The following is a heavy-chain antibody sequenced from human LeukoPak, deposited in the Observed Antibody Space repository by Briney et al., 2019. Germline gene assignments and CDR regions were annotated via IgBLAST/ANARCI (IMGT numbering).Heavy chain of an antibody. V-gene: IGHV3-74*01. Sequence: GGSLRLSCAASGFSFSTYWMHWVRQAPGKGPLWVSRIEGDGSGASYADSVKGRFTISRDNTKTTLYLQMDSLTVDDTAVYYCTKDFDWGSGHWGQGTLVTVSS. J-gene: IGHJ4*02. D-gene: IGHD7-27*01. CDR1: GFSFSTYW. CDR2: IEGDGSGA. CDR3: TKDFDWGSGH.